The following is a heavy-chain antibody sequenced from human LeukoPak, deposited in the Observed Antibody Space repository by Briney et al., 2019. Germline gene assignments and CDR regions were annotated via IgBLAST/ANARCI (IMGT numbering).Heavy chain of an antibody. CDR2: ISSNSKYT. Sequence: GGSLRLSCAASGFTFSNYVMSWVRQAPGKELEWISYISSNSKYTKYADSVKGRFTISRDNAKKSLYLQMNSLRAEDTAVYYCARDNGNKYYFDYWGQGTLVTVSS. V-gene: IGHV3-11*05. CDR3: ARDNGNKYYFDY. D-gene: IGHD2-8*01. CDR1: GFTFSNYV. J-gene: IGHJ4*02.